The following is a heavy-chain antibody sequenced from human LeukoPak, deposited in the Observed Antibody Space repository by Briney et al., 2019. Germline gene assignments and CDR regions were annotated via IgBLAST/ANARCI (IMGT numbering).Heavy chain of an antibody. Sequence: SVKVSCKASGGTFSSFAISWVRQAPGQGLEWMGEIIPIFATPNYALKFQDRVTLTADESTSTAYMELSSLKSDDTAVYYCARSDGGNSEGGIDYWGQGTLVTVSS. CDR3: ARSDGGNSEGGIDY. CDR1: GGTFSSFA. CDR2: IIPIFATP. D-gene: IGHD4-23*01. J-gene: IGHJ4*02. V-gene: IGHV1-69*13.